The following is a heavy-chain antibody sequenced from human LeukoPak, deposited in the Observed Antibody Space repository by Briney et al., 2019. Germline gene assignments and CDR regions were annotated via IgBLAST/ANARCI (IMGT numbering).Heavy chain of an antibody. CDR3: ARDLDYGVYADY. V-gene: IGHV3-11*01. Sequence: PGGSLRLSCAASGFTFSDYYMSWIRQAPGKGLEWVSYISGSGSTICYADSVKGRFTISRDNAKNSLYLQMNSLRAEDTAVYYCARDLDYGVYADYWGQGTLVTVSS. D-gene: IGHD4-17*01. CDR1: GFTFSDYY. J-gene: IGHJ4*02. CDR2: ISGSGSTI.